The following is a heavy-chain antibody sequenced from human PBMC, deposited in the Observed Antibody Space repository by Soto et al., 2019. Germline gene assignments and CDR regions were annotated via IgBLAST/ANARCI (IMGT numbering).Heavy chain of an antibody. CDR3: ARDREGISAAGLYYYYGMDV. Sequence: PGGSLRLSCAASGFTFSSYSMNWVRQAPGKGLEWVSYISRSGSTIYYADSVKGRFTISRDNAKNSLYLQMNSLRAEDTAVYYCARDREGISAAGLYYYYGMDVWGQGTTVTVS. CDR1: GFTFSSYS. D-gene: IGHD6-13*01. J-gene: IGHJ6*02. V-gene: IGHV3-48*04. CDR2: ISRSGSTI.